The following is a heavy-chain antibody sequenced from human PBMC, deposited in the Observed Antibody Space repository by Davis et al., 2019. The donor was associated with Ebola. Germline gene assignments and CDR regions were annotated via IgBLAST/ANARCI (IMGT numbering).Heavy chain of an antibody. Sequence: GGSLRLSCTDSVITFSSYAMTWVRQAPGKGLEWVSAISGSGGSTHYADSVKGRFTISRDNSKNTLYLQMNSLRAEDTALYYCVKKGHYDRSGYYGPFDYWGQGTLVTVSS. CDR1: VITFSSYA. CDR2: ISGSGGST. J-gene: IGHJ4*02. V-gene: IGHV3-23*01. CDR3: VKKGHYDRSGYYGPFDY. D-gene: IGHD3-22*01.